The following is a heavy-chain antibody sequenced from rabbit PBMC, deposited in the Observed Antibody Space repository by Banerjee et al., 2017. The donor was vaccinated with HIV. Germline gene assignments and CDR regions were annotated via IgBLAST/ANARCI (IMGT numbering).Heavy chain of an antibody. D-gene: IGHD2-1*01. CDR3: VRMGNYDDYGDSGDL. V-gene: IGHV1S7*01. J-gene: IGHJ3*01. CDR2: IDPVFGST. Sequence: QLKETGGGLVQPGGSLKLSCKASGFDFSSYYMSWVRQAPGKGLEWIGYIDPVFGSTYYASWVNGRFTISSHNAQNTLYLQLNSLTAADTATYFCVRMGNYDDYGDSGDLWGPGTLVTVS. CDR1: GFDFSSYY.